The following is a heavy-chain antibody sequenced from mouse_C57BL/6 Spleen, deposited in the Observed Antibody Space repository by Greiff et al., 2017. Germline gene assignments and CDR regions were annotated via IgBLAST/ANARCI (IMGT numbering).Heavy chain of an antibody. CDR3: ARSDLVGAY. CDR1: GYAFSSSW. V-gene: IGHV1-82*01. J-gene: IGHJ3*01. CDR2: IYPGDGDT. D-gene: IGHD1-1*01. Sequence: VQRVESGPELVKPGASVKISCKASGYAFSSSWMNWVKQRPGKGLEWIGRIYPGDGDTNYNGKFKGKATLTADKSSSTAYMQLSSLTSEDSAVYFCARSDLVGAYWGQGTLVTVSA.